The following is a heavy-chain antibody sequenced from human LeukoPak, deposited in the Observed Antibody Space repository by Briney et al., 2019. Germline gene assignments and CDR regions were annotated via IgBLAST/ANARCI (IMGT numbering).Heavy chain of an antibody. CDR3: ARASTYYCSGGSCYFDC. J-gene: IGHJ4*02. Sequence: ASVKVSCKASGYTFTGYYMHWVRQAPGQGLEWMGWINPNSGGTNYAQKLQGRVTMTTDTSTRTAYMELRSLRSDDTAVYYCARASTYYCSGGSCYFDCWGQGTLVTVSS. V-gene: IGHV1-2*02. D-gene: IGHD2-15*01. CDR1: GYTFTGYY. CDR2: INPNSGGT.